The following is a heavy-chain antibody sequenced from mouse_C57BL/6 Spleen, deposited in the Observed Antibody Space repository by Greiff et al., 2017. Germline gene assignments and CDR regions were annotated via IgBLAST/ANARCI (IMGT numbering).Heavy chain of an antibody. Sequence: QVQLKESGAELVRPGASVTLSCKASGYTFTDYEMHWVKQTPVHGLEWIGAIDPETGGTAYNQKFKGKAILTADKSSSTAYMELRSLTSEDSAVYYCTKDSYYAMDYWGQGTSVTVSS. CDR1: GYTFTDYE. J-gene: IGHJ4*01. CDR2: IDPETGGT. CDR3: TKDSYYAMDY. V-gene: IGHV1-15*01.